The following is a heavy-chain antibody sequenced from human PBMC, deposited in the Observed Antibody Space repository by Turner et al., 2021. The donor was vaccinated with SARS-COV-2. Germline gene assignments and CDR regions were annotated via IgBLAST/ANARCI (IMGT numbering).Heavy chain of an antibody. CDR1: GVTVSSNY. V-gene: IGHV3-53*01. Sequence: EVQLVEPGGGLIQPGRSLRLSCAASGVTVSSNYMSWVRQAPGKGLEWVSVIYSGGSTFYADSVKGRFTISRDNSKNTLYLQMNSLRAEDTAVYYCARDLDSYGMDVWGQGTTVTVSS. CDR2: IYSGGST. CDR3: ARDLDSYGMDV. J-gene: IGHJ6*02.